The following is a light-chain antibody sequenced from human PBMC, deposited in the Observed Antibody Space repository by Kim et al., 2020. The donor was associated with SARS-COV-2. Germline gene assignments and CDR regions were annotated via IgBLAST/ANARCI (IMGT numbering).Light chain of an antibody. CDR3: TSFTSSSTYV. J-gene: IGLJ1*01. CDR1: SSDVGSYNY. V-gene: IGLV2-14*03. CDR2: DFS. Sequence: GQSVAIPFTGSSSDVGSYNYVSWYHRHPGKAPIRMLYDFSKRPSGVSNRFSGSKSGDTASLTISGLRAEDEAEYYCTSFTSSSTYVFGTGTKVTVL.